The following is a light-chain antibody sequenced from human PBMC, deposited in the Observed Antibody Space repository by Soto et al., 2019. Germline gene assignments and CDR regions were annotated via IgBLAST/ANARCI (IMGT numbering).Light chain of an antibody. Sequence: QSALTQPASVSGSPGQSVTISCTGTSSYFGSYKFVSWYQHHPGKVPKVIIYETSKRPSGVSDRFSGSKSGNTASLTISGLQAEDEADYYCFSFTSTKTHVFGSGTKLTVL. CDR2: ETS. CDR1: SSYFGSYKF. CDR3: FSFTSTKTHV. J-gene: IGLJ1*01. V-gene: IGLV2-23*01.